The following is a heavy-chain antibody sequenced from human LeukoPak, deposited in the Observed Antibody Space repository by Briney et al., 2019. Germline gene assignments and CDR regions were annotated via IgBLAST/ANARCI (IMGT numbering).Heavy chain of an antibody. D-gene: IGHD3-3*01. CDR1: GFTFSSYG. J-gene: IGHJ4*02. V-gene: IGHV3-30*02. CDR2: IRYDGSNK. Sequence: GGSLRLSCAVSGFTFSSYGMQWVRQAPGKGLEWVAFIRYDGSNKYYADSVKGRFTISRDNSKNTLYLQMNSLRAEDTAVYYCALISPRGVHDFDYWGQGTLVTVSS. CDR3: ALISPRGVHDFDY.